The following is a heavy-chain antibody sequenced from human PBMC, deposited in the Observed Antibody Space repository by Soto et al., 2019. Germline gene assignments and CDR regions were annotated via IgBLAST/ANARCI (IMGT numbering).Heavy chain of an antibody. Sequence: EVHLLESGGGLVQPGGSLRLSCAASGLTFKSYAMSWVRQAPGKGLEWVSGISGSGGSTDYADSVKGRFTISRDNSKNTLYLQMNSLRVEDMALYYCAKGQYSGVAGGLDYWGQGTLVTVSS. V-gene: IGHV3-23*01. J-gene: IGHJ4*02. CDR1: GLTFKSYA. CDR3: AKGQYSGVAGGLDY. CDR2: ISGSGGST. D-gene: IGHD1-26*01.